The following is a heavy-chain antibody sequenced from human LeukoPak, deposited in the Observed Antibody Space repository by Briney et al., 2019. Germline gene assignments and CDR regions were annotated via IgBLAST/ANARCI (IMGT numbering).Heavy chain of an antibody. CDR3: ASGRSWEPGAFDI. V-gene: IGHV1-69*06. CDR2: IIPIFGTA. D-gene: IGHD1-26*01. CDR1: GGTFSSHA. J-gene: IGHJ3*02. Sequence: SVKVSCKASGGTFSSHAISWVRQAPGQGLEWMGGIIPIFGTANYAQKFQGRVTITADKSTSTAYMELSSLRSEDTAVYYCASGRSWEPGAFDIWGQGTMVTVSS.